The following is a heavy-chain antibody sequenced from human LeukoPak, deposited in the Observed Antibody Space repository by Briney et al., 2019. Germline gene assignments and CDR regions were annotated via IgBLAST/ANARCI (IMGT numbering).Heavy chain of an antibody. D-gene: IGHD2-21*02. Sequence: ASVKVSCKASGFTFSGHYIHWVGQAPGQGLEWMGYINPHSGGTSSPQKFQGRVTMTTDTSISAVYMELSSLTSDDTAMYYCVREGNELLSKNFDYWGQGSLVTVSS. CDR3: VREGNELLSKNFDY. CDR1: GFTFSGHY. V-gene: IGHV1-2*02. CDR2: INPHSGGT. J-gene: IGHJ4*02.